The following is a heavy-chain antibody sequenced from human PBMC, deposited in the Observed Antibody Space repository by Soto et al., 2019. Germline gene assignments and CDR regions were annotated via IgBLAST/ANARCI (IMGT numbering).Heavy chain of an antibody. J-gene: IGHJ4*02. CDR1: GFTFSSYG. V-gene: IGHV3-30*18. D-gene: IGHD1-7*01. Sequence: QVQLVESGGGVVQPGRSLRLSCAASGFTFSSYGMHWVRQAPGKGLEWVAVISHDGSYQYYEDSVKGRFTISRDNSKNMLYLQMNILRAEDTAVYYCAKGQGNYSAIDYWGQGTLVTVSS. CDR2: ISHDGSYQ. CDR3: AKGQGNYSAIDY.